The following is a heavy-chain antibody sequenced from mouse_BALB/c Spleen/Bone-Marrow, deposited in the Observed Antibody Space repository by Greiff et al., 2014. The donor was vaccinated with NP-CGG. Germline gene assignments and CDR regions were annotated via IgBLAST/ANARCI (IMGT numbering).Heavy chain of an antibody. CDR3: ARDTMDY. V-gene: IGHV1S56*01. CDR1: GYTFTSYY. J-gene: IGHJ4*01. CDR2: IYPGNVNT. Sequence: VQLQQSGPELVKPGASVRISCKASGYTFTSYYIHWVKQRPGQGLEWIGWIYPGNVNTKYNEKFKGKATLTADKSSGTAYVQLSSLTSEDSAVYFCARDTMDYWGQGTSVTVSS.